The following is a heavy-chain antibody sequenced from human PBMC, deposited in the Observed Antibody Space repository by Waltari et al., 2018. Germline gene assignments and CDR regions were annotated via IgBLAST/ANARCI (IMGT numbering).Heavy chain of an antibody. V-gene: IGHV1-8*01. CDR3: ARVGRGPMVRGRRGYYYGMDV. Sequence: QVQLVQSGAEVKKPGASVKVSCKASGYTFTSYDINWVRQANGQGLEWMGWMNPNSGNTGYAQKFQGRVTMTRNTSISTAYMELSSLRSEDTAVYYCARVGRGPMVRGRRGYYYGMDVWGQGTTVTVSS. D-gene: IGHD3-10*01. CDR2: MNPNSGNT. J-gene: IGHJ6*02. CDR1: GYTFTSYD.